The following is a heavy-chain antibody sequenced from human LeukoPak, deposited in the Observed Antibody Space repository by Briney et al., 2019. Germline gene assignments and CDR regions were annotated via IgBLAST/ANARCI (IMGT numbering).Heavy chain of an antibody. D-gene: IGHD1-1*01. CDR3: AKAGTTGIHHWFDP. CDR1: GYSISNDYY. CDR2: IYHSGGS. Sequence: SETLSLTCVVSGYSISNDYYWGWIRQPPGKGLEWIGNIYHSGGSYFNPSLKSRVTILVDTSKNQFSLKLSSVTAADTAVYYCAKAGTTGIHHWFDPWGQGNLVTVSS. J-gene: IGHJ5*02. V-gene: IGHV4-38-2*01.